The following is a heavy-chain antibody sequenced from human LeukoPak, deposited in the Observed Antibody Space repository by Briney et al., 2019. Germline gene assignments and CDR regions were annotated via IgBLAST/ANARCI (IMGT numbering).Heavy chain of an antibody. Sequence: SETLSLTCTVSGGSISSYYWSWIRQPAGKGLEWIVRIYTSGSTNYNPSLKSRVTMSVDTSKNQFSLKLSSVTAADTAVYYCARDFAVTGPMDYFDYWGQGTLVTVSS. D-gene: IGHD6-19*01. J-gene: IGHJ4*02. CDR2: IYTSGST. CDR1: GGSISSYY. CDR3: ARDFAVTGPMDYFDY. V-gene: IGHV4-4*07.